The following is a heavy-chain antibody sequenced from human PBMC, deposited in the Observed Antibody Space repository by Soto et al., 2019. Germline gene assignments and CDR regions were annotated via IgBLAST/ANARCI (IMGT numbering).Heavy chain of an antibody. CDR2: ISYDGSNK. Sequence: GNVLEWVAVISYDGSNKYYADSVKGRFTISRDNSKNTLDLQMNSLRGEDTDVFFFQAEDGIRACCTVSAFLLNRSSDL. V-gene: IGHV3-30*03. CDR3: QAEDGIRACCTVSAFLLNRSSDL. J-gene: IGHJ2*01. D-gene: IGHD1-26*01.